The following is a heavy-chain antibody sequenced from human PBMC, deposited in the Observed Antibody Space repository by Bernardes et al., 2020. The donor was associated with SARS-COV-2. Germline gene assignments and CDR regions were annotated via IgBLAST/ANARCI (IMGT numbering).Heavy chain of an antibody. V-gene: IGHV4-39*01. CDR1: DDSVSSTSYY. CDR2: VFSAAST. D-gene: IGHD3-3*01. J-gene: IGHJ6*02. Sequence: SESLSLTCAVSDDSVSSTSYYCGWLRQPPGKGLEWTGRVFSAASTHYSPSLQTRVTISVAMSKNQFSLKLSSVTAADTAVYYCTRGVEISGEVVLYYSGLDVWGQGTTVIVSS. CDR3: TRGVEISGEVVLYYSGLDV.